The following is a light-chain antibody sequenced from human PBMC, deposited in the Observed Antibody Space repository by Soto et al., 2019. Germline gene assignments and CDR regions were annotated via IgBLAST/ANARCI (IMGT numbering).Light chain of an antibody. CDR1: TSDIGAHNY. Sequence: QSALTQPASVSGSPGQSITISCSGTTSDIGAHNYVSWYQQHPGAAPKLIIYEVTHRPSGVSNRFAGSKSGNTASLTISGLQAEDEAHYYCSSYTTTSTPLVFGGGTKVTVL. CDR3: SSYTTTSTPLV. V-gene: IGLV2-14*01. J-gene: IGLJ3*02. CDR2: EVT.